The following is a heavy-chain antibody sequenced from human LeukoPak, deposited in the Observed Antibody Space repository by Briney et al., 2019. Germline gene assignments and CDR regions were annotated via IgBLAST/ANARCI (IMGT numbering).Heavy chain of an antibody. CDR3: ARESAQGRYFDWLLSPDY. Sequence: PSETLSLTCTVSGGSISSGDCYWSWIRQPPGKGLEWIGYIYYSGSTYYNPSLKSRVTISVDTSKNQFSLKLSSVTAADTAVYYCARESAQGRYFDWLLSPDYWGQGTLVAVSS. J-gene: IGHJ4*02. D-gene: IGHD3-9*01. CDR1: GGSISSGDCY. CDR2: IYYSGST. V-gene: IGHV4-30-4*01.